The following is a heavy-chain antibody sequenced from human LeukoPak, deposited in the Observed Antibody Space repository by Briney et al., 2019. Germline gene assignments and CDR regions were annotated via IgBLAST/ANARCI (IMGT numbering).Heavy chain of an antibody. J-gene: IGHJ4*02. CDR1: GFTFSRYG. CDR3: AKDLAMIVVVIFDY. D-gene: IGHD3-22*01. CDR2: ISYDASNK. Sequence: GRSLRLSCAASGFTFSRYGMHWVRQTPGKGLEWVAVISYDASNKYYADSVKGRFTISRDNSKNTLYLQMNSLRAEDTAVYYCAKDLAMIVVVIFDYWGQGTLVTVSS. V-gene: IGHV3-30*18.